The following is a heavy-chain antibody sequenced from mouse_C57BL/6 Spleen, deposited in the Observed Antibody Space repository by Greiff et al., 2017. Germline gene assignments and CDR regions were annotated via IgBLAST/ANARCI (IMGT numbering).Heavy chain of an antibody. CDR3: ASGYNPYWYFDV. CDR1: GYTFTSYW. V-gene: IGHV1-50*01. Sequence: VQLQQPGAELVKPGASVKLSCKASGYTFTSYWMQWVKQRPGQGLEWIGEIDPSDSYTNYNQKFKGKATLTVDTSSSTAYMQLSSLTSEDSAVYYCASGYNPYWYFDVWGTGTTVTVSS. CDR2: IDPSDSYT. D-gene: IGHD1-3*01. J-gene: IGHJ1*03.